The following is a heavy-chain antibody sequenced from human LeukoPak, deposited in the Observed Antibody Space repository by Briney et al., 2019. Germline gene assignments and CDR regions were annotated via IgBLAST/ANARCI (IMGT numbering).Heavy chain of an antibody. J-gene: IGHJ1*01. CDR1: GYTFTGHQ. D-gene: IGHD1-7*01. CDR3: ARSHDWELLPFY. Sequence: ASVKVSCKTSGYTFTGHQIHWVRQAPGEGLEWMGWINPNTGASHYVQKFQGRVIMTRDTSLRTAYMELSSLRSDDTAVYYCARSHDWELLPFYWGQGTLVTVSS. CDR2: INPNTGAS. V-gene: IGHV1-2*02.